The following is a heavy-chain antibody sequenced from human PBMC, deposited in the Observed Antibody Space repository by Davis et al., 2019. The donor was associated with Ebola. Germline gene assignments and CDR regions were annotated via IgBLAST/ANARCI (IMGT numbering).Heavy chain of an antibody. CDR1: GGSISSGTYS. CDR3: ARDVRLYDSSGFAYFDF. J-gene: IGHJ4*01. Sequence: MPSETLSLTCAVSGGSISSGTYSWNWIRQPPGKSLEYIGYIYHTGSTYYNPSLTSRVTISVDTSKNQFSLRLISVAAADTAVYFCARDVRLYDSSGFAYFDFWGHGTLVTVSS. D-gene: IGHD3-22*01. V-gene: IGHV4-30-2*01. CDR2: IYHTGST.